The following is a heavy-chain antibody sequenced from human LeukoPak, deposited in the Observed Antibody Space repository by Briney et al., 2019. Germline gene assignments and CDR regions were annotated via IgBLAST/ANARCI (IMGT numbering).Heavy chain of an antibody. CDR3: TTGVTTMITFGGEDDAFDI. V-gene: IGHV3-23*01. CDR1: GFTFANYA. D-gene: IGHD3-16*01. CDR2: VSGSGGET. Sequence: GGSLRLSCAASGFTFANYAMSWVRQAPGKGLEWVSSVSGSGGETHSTDSVKGRFTISRDNSKGTLYLQLSSLRAEDTAVYYCTTGVTTMITFGGEDDAFDIWGQGTMVTVSS. J-gene: IGHJ3*02.